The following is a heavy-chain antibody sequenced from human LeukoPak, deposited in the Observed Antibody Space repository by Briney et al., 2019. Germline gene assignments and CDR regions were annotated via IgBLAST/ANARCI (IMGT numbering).Heavy chain of an antibody. CDR1: GGSISSSSYY. Sequence: SETLSLTCTVSGGSISSSSYYWGWIRQPPGKGLEWIGSIYYSGSTYYNPSLKSRVTISVDTSKNQFSLKLSSVTAADTAVYYCARAAHDSSGYYSVEFDYWGQGTLVTVSS. CDR2: IYYSGST. J-gene: IGHJ4*02. D-gene: IGHD3-22*01. CDR3: ARAAHDSSGYYSVEFDY. V-gene: IGHV4-39*07.